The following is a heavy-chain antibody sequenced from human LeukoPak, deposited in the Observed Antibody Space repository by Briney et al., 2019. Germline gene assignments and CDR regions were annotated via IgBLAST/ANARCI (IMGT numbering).Heavy chain of an antibody. V-gene: IGHV4-34*01. CDR3: ARCHSSSWRDAFDI. Sequence: SETLSLTCAVYGGSFSGHYWSWIRQPPGKGLEWIGEINLSGSTNYNPSLKSRVTISVDTSKNQFSLKLSSVTAADTAVYYCARCHSSSWRDAFDIWGQGTMVTVSS. D-gene: IGHD6-13*01. CDR1: GGSFSGHY. J-gene: IGHJ3*02. CDR2: INLSGST.